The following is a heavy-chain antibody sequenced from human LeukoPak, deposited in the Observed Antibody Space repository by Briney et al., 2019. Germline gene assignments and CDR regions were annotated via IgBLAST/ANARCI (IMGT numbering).Heavy chain of an antibody. V-gene: IGHV3-7*03. D-gene: IGHD3-22*01. Sequence: GGSLRLSCAASGFTFSSYGMHWVRQAPGKGLEWVANMRDDGSEEFYVNSVKGRFTISRDNAKNSLYLQMNSLRAEDTALYYCAKDIDYDSSVPLFQHWGQGTLVTVSS. CDR2: MRDDGSEE. J-gene: IGHJ1*01. CDR1: GFTFSSYG. CDR3: AKDIDYDSSVPLFQH.